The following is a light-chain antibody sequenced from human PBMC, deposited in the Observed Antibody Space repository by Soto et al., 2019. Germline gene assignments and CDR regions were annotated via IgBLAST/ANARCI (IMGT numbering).Light chain of an antibody. Sequence: QSALTQPASVSGSPGQSITISCTGLSTDVGVYTFVSWYQQHPGKAPKLMVYEDSRPSGVSNRFSGSKSGNTASLTVSGLQADDEGDYYCCSNAGTRTVFGGGTKVTVL. CDR3: CSNAGTRTV. J-gene: IGLJ3*02. CDR2: EDS. CDR1: STDVGVYTF. V-gene: IGLV2-23*01.